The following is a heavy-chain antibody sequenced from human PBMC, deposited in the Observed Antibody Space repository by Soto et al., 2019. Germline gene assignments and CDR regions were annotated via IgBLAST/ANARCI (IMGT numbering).Heavy chain of an antibody. V-gene: IGHV4-59*08. D-gene: IGHD4-17*01. CDR3: ARRYGYYFDY. CDR2: IYYSGST. J-gene: IGHJ4*02. CDR1: GGSFSGYY. Sequence: SETLSLTCAVHGGSFSGYYWSWIRQPPGKGLEWIGYIYYSGSTNYNPSLKSRVTISVDTSKNQLSLKLSSVTAADTAVYYCARRYGYYFDYWGQGTLVTVSS.